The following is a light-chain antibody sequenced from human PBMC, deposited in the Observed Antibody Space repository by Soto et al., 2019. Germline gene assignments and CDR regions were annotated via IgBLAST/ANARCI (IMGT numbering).Light chain of an antibody. CDR1: QSVSSY. CDR3: QQPSNWPPIT. V-gene: IGKV3-11*01. J-gene: IGKJ5*01. Sequence: EIVLTQSPATLSLSPGERATLSCRASQSVSSYLAWYQQKPGQAPRLLIYDAYNRATGIPARFSGSGSGTDFTLTISSLEPEDFAVYSCQQPSNWPPITFGQGTRLEIK. CDR2: DAY.